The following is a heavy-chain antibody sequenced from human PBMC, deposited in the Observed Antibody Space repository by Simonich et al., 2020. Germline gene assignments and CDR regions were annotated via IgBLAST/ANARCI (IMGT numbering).Heavy chain of an antibody. V-gene: IGHV1-2*06. Sequence: QVQLVQSGAEVKKPGASVKVSCKASGYTFTGYYMHWVRQAPGQGLEWMVRINPNSGGKNYAQKFKGRVPKTRDTSISTAYMELSRLRSDDTAVYYCASGWDWGFSHMSDYWGQGTLVTVSS. CDR2: INPNSGGK. CDR3: ASGWDWGFSHMSDY. D-gene: IGHD7-27*01. CDR1: GYTFTGYY. J-gene: IGHJ4*02.